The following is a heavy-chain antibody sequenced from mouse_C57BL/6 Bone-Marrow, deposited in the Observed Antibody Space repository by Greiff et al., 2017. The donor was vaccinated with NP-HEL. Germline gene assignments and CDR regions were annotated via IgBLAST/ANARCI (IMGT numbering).Heavy chain of an antibody. Sequence: EVMLVESEGGLVQPGRSMKLSCTASGFTFSDYYMAWVRQVPEKGLEWVANINYDGSSTYYLDSLKSRFIISRDNAKNILYLQMSSLKSEDTATYYCARAYYYGSSLDYWGQGTTLTVSS. CDR1: GFTFSDYY. D-gene: IGHD1-1*01. CDR2: INYDGSST. V-gene: IGHV5-16*01. CDR3: ARAYYYGSSLDY. J-gene: IGHJ2*01.